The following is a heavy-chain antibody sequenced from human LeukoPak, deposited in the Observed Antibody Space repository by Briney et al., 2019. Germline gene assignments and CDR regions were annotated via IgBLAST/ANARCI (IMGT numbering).Heavy chain of an antibody. V-gene: IGHV3-30*09. CDR2: MGYEGSNK. J-gene: IGHJ4*02. CDR3: ARASGGGYSSPFDY. CDR1: GFTVSLYY. D-gene: IGHD6-13*01. Sequence: HPGGSLRLSCAASGFTVSLYYMTWVRQAPGKGLEWVAVMGYEGSNKYYADSVKGRFAISRDDSKNTLYLQMNSLRAEDTAVYYCARASGGGYSSPFDYWGQGTLVTVSS.